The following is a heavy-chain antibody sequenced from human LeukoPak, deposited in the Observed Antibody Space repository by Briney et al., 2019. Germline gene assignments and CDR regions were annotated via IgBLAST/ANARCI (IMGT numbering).Heavy chain of an antibody. J-gene: IGHJ4*02. CDR2: INPNSGGT. D-gene: IGHD3-22*01. CDR1: GYTFTGYY. CDR3: AREYDSSGHYYDVDY. Sequence: ASVKVSCKASGYTFTGYYMHWVRQAPGQGLEWMGWINPNSGGTNYAQKLQGRVTMTTDTSTSTAYMELRSLRSDDTAVYYCAREYDSSGHYYDVDYWGQGTLVTVSS. V-gene: IGHV1-2*02.